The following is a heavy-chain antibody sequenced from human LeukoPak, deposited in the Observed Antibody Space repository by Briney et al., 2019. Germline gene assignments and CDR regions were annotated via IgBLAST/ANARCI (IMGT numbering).Heavy chain of an antibody. D-gene: IGHD6-13*01. CDR1: GYTFTSYD. CDR3: ARGPQAAAGTYYFDY. V-gene: IGHV1-8*01. Sequence: ASVKVSCKASGYTFTSYDINWVRQATGQGPEWMGWMNPNSGNTGYAQKFQGRVTMTRNTSISTAYMELSSLRSEDTAVYYCARGPQAAAGTYYFDYWGQGTLVTVSS. J-gene: IGHJ4*02. CDR2: MNPNSGNT.